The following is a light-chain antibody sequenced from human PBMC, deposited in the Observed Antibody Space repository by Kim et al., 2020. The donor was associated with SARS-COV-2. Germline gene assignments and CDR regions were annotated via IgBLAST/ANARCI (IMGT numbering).Light chain of an antibody. CDR1: SSNIGAGYD. J-gene: IGLJ1*01. V-gene: IGLV1-40*01. CDR3: QAYDSSLSGSV. Sequence: QSVLTQPPSVSGAPGQTVTISCTGTSSNIGAGYDVHWYQQLPGTAPKLLIFHTSNRPSGVPDRFSGSKSATSASLAITGLRAEDEADYYCQAYDSSLSGSVFGAGTKVTVL. CDR2: HTS.